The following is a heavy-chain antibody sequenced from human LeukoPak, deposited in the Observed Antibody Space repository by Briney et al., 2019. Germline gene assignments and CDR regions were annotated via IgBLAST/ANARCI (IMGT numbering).Heavy chain of an antibody. CDR3: ARGKSVDTAMVLRFWFDP. J-gene: IGHJ5*02. Sequence: ASVKVSCKASGGTFSSYAISWVRQAPGQGLEWMGGIIPIFDTANYAQKFQGRVTITTDESTSTAYMELSSLRSEDTAVYYCARGKSVDTAMVLRFWFDPWGQGILVTVSS. V-gene: IGHV1-69*05. D-gene: IGHD5-18*01. CDR2: IIPIFDTA. CDR1: GGTFSSYA.